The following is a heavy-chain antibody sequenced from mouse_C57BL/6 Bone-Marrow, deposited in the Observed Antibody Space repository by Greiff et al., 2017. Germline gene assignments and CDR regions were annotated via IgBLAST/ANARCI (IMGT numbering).Heavy chain of an antibody. CDR3: ARRRLRFDY. D-gene: IGHD2-4*01. V-gene: IGHV1-64*01. J-gene: IGHJ2*01. CDR1: GYTFTSYW. Sequence: QVHVKQSGAELVKPGASVKLSCKASGYTFTSYWMHWVKQRPGQGLEWIGMIHPNSGSTNYNEKFKSKATLTVDKSSSTAYMQLSSLTSEDSAVYYCARRRLRFDYWGQGTTLTVSS. CDR2: IHPNSGST.